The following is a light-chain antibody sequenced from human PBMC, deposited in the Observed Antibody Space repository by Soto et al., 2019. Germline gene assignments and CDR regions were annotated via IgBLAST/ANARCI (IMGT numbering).Light chain of an antibody. V-gene: IGLV2-14*01. CDR2: DVS. CDR3: SSYTSRSTLV. CDR1: SSDVGGYNS. Sequence: QSALTQPASVSGSPGQSITISCTGTSSDVGGYNSVSWYQQHPGKAPKLMIYDVSNRPSGVSNRFSGSKSGNTASLTISGLQAEDEADYYCSSYTSRSTLVFGRGTKVTVL. J-gene: IGLJ2*01.